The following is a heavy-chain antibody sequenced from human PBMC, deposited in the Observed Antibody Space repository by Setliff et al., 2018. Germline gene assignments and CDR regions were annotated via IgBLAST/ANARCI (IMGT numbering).Heavy chain of an antibody. Sequence: SVKVSCKASGGTFRTDGFNWVRQAPGQGLEWMGRIIPVFGTAKYVQKFQGRVTISADESARTAYMEMSSLRFEDTAVYYCARDRNDNYESSGYYYAGGYMDVWGKGTTVTVSS. J-gene: IGHJ6*03. V-gene: IGHV1-69*13. CDR2: IIPVFGTA. CDR3: ARDRNDNYESSGYYYAGGYMDV. CDR1: GGTFRTDG. D-gene: IGHD3-22*01.